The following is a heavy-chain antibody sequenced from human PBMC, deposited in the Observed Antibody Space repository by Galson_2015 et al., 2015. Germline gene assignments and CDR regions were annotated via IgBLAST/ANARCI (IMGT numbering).Heavy chain of an antibody. CDR2: TYYRAKGNN. CDR3: ARARRWLQKRDDAFDI. J-gene: IGHJ3*02. Sequence: CAISGDSVSSNSAAWNWIRQSPSRGVEWLGRTYYRAKGNNDYAVSVKSRITINPATSKNQFSLQMNSVTPADTALYYCARARRWLQKRDDAFDIWGQGTMVTVSS. D-gene: IGHD5-24*01. CDR1: GDSVSSNSAA. V-gene: IGHV6-1*01.